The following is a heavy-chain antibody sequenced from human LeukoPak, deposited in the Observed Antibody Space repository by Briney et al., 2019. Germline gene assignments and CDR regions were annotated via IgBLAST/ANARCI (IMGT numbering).Heavy chain of an antibody. CDR2: VYSGDDGT. D-gene: IGHD2-2*01. Sequence: GGSLRLSCAASGFTVSSDNMSWVRQTPGKGLEWVSVVYSGDDGTNYADSVRGRFTISRDDSKNTVYLQVNSLSVEDTGVYYCAKRSRGYYDYWGQGTLVTVSS. CDR3: AKRSRGYYDY. J-gene: IGHJ4*02. CDR1: GFTVSSDN. V-gene: IGHV3-66*02.